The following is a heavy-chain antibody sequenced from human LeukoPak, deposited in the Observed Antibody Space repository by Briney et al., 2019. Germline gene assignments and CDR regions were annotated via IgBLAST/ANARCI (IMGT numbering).Heavy chain of an antibody. V-gene: IGHV1-2*06. CDR2: INPNSGGT. Sequence: ASVKVSCKASGYTFTGYYMHWVRQAPGQGLEWMGRINPNSGGTNYAQKFQGRVTMTRDTSISTAYMELSRLRSDDTAVYYCASEARRRITMVRGIDDAFDIWGQGTMVTVSS. CDR3: ASEARRRITMVRGIDDAFDI. D-gene: IGHD3-10*01. J-gene: IGHJ3*02. CDR1: GYTFTGYY.